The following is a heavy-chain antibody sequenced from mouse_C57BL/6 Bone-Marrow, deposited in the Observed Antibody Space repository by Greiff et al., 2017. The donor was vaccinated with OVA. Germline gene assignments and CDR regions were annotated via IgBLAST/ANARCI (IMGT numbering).Heavy chain of an antibody. CDR2: ISDGGSYT. D-gene: IGHD1-1*01. J-gene: IGHJ1*03. Sequence: VQLQQSGGGLVKPGGSLKLSCAASGFTFSSYAMSWVRQTPEKRLEWVATISDGGSYTYYPDNVKGRFTISRDNAKNNLYLQMSHLKSEDTAMYYCARPYYYWYFDVWGTGTTVTVSS. V-gene: IGHV5-4*01. CDR1: GFTFSSYA. CDR3: ARPYYYWYFDV.